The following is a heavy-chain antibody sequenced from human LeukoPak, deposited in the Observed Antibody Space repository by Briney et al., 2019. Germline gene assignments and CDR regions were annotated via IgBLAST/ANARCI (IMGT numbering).Heavy chain of an antibody. Sequence: GGSLRLSCAASGFTFSDYYMSWIRQAPGKGLEWVSYISSSFGTVDYADSVKGRFTVSRDNANNSLYLQMNSLRAEVTAVYYCVKGGGRDYDYWRAYFDYWGQGTLVTVSS. CDR3: VKGGGRDYDYWRAYFDY. J-gene: IGHJ4*02. V-gene: IGHV3-11*01. CDR2: ISSSFGTV. CDR1: GFTFSDYY. D-gene: IGHD3-3*01.